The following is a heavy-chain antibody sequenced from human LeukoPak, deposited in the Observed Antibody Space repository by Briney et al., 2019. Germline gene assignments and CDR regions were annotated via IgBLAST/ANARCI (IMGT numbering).Heavy chain of an antibody. CDR2: IYSGGST. CDR3: ARENTSSGWSTFDY. V-gene: IGHV3-53*04. CDR1: GFTVSNNY. Sequence: GGSLRLSCAASGFTVSNNYMSWVRQAPGKGLEWVSVIYSGGSTYYADSVKGRFTISRHNSKNTLYLQMNSLRAEDTAVYYCARENTSSGWSTFDYWGQGTLVTVSS. D-gene: IGHD6-19*01. J-gene: IGHJ4*02.